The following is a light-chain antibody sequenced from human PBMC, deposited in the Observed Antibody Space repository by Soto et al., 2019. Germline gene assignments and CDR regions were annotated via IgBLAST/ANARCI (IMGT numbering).Light chain of an antibody. CDR3: QQYGSSPT. Sequence: EIVMTQSPATLSVSPGERATLSCRASQSVSGKLAWYQQKPGQAPRLIIYGTSTRAPGIPDRFSGSGSGTDFTLTISRLEPADSAVYYCQQYGSSPTFGGGTKVDIK. J-gene: IGKJ4*01. CDR1: QSVSGK. CDR2: GTS. V-gene: IGKV3-20*01.